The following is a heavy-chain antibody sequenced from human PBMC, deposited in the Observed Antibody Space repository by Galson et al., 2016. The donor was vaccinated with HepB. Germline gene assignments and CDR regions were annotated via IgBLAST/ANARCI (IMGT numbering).Heavy chain of an antibody. Sequence: SVKVSCKASGYTFTSYGISWVRQAPGQGLEWMGGIIPIYGPANYAQKFQGRVTITADDSTRTAYMELRSLRSDDTAVYYCARADSWLVTDDYYHTMDVWGQGTTIIVSS. CDR3: ARADSWLVTDDYYHTMDV. J-gene: IGHJ6*02. CDR1: GYTFTSYG. V-gene: IGHV1-69*13. CDR2: IIPIYGPA. D-gene: IGHD6-19*01.